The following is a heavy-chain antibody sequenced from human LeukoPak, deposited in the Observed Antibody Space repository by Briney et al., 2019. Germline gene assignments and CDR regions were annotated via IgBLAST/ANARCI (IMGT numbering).Heavy chain of an antibody. CDR2: IKQDGSET. D-gene: IGHD6-6*01. Sequence: PGGSLRLSCTASGFTFSNYWMSWVRQTPEKGLEWVANIKQDGSETVYVDSVKGRFTISRDNAQSSLYLQMNSLRAEDTAVYYCARLYSSSSGKAFDIWGQGTMVTVSS. V-gene: IGHV3-7*02. CDR1: GFTFSNYW. J-gene: IGHJ3*02. CDR3: ARLYSSSSGKAFDI.